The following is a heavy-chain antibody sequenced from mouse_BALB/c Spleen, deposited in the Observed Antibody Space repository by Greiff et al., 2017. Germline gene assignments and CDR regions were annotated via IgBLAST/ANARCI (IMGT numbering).Heavy chain of an antibody. J-gene: IGHJ3*01. Sequence: EVNVVESGGGLVKPGGSLKLSCAASGFTFSSYAMSWVRQSPEKRLEWVAEISSGGSYTYYPDTVTGRFTISRDNAKNTLYLEMSSLRSEDTAMYYCARDGAYYGNSPFAYWGQGTLVTVSA. V-gene: IGHV5-9-4*01. CDR2: ISSGGSYT. CDR3: ARDGAYYGNSPFAY. D-gene: IGHD2-10*01. CDR1: GFTFSSYA.